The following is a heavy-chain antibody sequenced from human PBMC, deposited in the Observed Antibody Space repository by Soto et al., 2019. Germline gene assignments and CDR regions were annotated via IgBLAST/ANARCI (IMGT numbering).Heavy chain of an antibody. CDR3: ARVERGTATTVVDAFDI. CDR2: MSHSGGT. Sequence: SETLSLTCAVYGGSVSGANYYWSWIRQPPRKGQEWNGEMSHSGGTHFNQSLQSRVTISVDTSTNQFSLKMSSVTAADTALYYCARVERGTATTVVDAFDIWGPGTMVTVSS. J-gene: IGHJ3*02. V-gene: IGHV4-34*01. CDR1: GGSVSGANYY. D-gene: IGHD1-1*01.